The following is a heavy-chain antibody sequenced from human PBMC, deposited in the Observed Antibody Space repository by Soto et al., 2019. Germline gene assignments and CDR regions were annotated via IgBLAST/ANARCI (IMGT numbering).Heavy chain of an antibody. CDR1: GDSITSSGSY. J-gene: IGHJ6*02. CDR3: ARHGGARGWCPRIYYYGMNV. V-gene: IGHV4-39*01. Sequence: QLQLQESGPGLVKPSETLSLTCTVSGDSITSSGSYWGWIRQPPGKGLEWIGSIYYNGSTYYNPPLKSRVTISVDTSKNPLSLKLTSMTAADTAIYYCARHGGARGWCPRIYYYGMNVWGQGTTVTVSS. D-gene: IGHD6-19*01. CDR2: IYYNGST.